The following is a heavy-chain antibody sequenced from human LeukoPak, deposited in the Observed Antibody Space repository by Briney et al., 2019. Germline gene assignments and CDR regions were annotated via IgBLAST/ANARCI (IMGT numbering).Heavy chain of an antibody. CDR3: AKVLGGGSGCYDL. V-gene: IGHV3-30*18. CDR1: VFTFSSYG. D-gene: IGHD6-19*01. Sequence: GRSLRLSCAASVFTFSSYGMHWVRQAPGKGLEWVAIISYDGSNKYYADSVQGRFTISRDNSKNTLYLQMNSLRAEDTAVSYCAKVLGGGSGCYDLWGRGTLVTVSS. J-gene: IGHJ2*01. CDR2: ISYDGSNK.